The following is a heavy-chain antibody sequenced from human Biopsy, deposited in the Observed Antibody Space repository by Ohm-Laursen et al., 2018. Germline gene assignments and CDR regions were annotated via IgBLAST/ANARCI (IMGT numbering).Heavy chain of an antibody. V-gene: IGHV1-69*10. D-gene: IGHD3-3*01. CDR2: IIAVSGLV. CDR1: GGTFSNYA. J-gene: IGHJ4*02. CDR3: AAPFQYYDSWGGYPPFDH. Sequence: SVKVSCKASGGTFSNYAISWVRQAPGEGLEWMGGIIAVSGLVNYAPKFQGRVSITADKSTTTAYMELSNLKSEDTAVYYCAAPFQYYDSWGGYPPFDHWGQGTLVTVSS.